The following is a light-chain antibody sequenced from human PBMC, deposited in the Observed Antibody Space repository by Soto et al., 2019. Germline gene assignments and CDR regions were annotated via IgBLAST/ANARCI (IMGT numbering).Light chain of an antibody. CDR3: QSYDSSLSAYV. CDR1: SSNIGAGYD. V-gene: IGLV1-40*01. J-gene: IGLJ1*01. CDR2: ANN. Sequence: SVLTQPPSVSGAPGQRVTISCTGSSSNIGAGYDVHWYQQLPGTAPKLLIYANNNRPSGVPDRFSGSKSGTSASLAITGLQAEDEADYYCQSYDSSLSAYVFGTGTKVTVL.